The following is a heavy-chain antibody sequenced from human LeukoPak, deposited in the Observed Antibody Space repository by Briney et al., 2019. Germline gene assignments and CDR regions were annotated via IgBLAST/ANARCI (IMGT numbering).Heavy chain of an antibody. CDR1: GGSISSSSYY. CDR2: IYYSGNT. D-gene: IGHD2-2*01. CDR3: ARLLIYCSSTSCHFDY. J-gene: IGHJ4*02. Sequence: PSETLSLTCTVSGGSISSSSYYWGCIRPPPGKGLEWIGSIYYSGNTYYNPSLKSRVTISVDTSNNQFSLKLSSVTAADTAMYYCARLLIYCSSTSCHFDYWGQGTLVTVSS. V-gene: IGHV4-39*01.